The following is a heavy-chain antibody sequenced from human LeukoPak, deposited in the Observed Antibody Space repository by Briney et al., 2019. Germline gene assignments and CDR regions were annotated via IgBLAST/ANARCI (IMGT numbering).Heavy chain of an antibody. D-gene: IGHD1-26*01. J-gene: IGHJ3*02. V-gene: IGHV3-48*01. CDR2: ISSSSSTI. Sequence: GGSLRLSCAASGFTFSSYRMNWVRQAPGKGLEWVSYISSSSSTIYYADSVKGRFTISRDNAKNSLYLQMNSLRAEDTAVYYCATDSDSGSPHGAFDIWGQGTMVTVSS. CDR1: GFTFSSYR. CDR3: ATDSDSGSPHGAFDI.